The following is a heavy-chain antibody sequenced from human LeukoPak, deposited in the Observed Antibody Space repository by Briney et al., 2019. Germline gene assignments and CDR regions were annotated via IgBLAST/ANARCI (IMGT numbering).Heavy chain of an antibody. CDR1: GGSISSGDYY. CDR2: IYYSGST. Sequence: SQTLSLTCTVSGGSISSGDYYWSWIRQPPGKGLERIGYIYYSGSTYYNPSLKSRVTISVDTSKNQFSLKLSSVTAADTAVYYCARGWFGEFLSNYYGMDVWGQGTTVIVSS. V-gene: IGHV4-30-4*01. D-gene: IGHD3-10*01. CDR3: ARGWFGEFLSNYYGMDV. J-gene: IGHJ6*02.